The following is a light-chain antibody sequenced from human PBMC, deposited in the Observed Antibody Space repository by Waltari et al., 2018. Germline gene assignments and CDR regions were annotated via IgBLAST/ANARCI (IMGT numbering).Light chain of an antibody. J-gene: IGKJ1*01. V-gene: IGKV1-12*01. CDR2: AAS. CDR3: QQGHNFPPT. CDR1: QDFSNY. Sequence: DIQMTQSPSSVSASVGDRVTINCRASQDFSNYLAWYQQKPGTAPKFMIYAASTLQSGVPTRCSGSGSGTEFTLTISGLQPEDFATYFCQQGHNFPPTFGQGTVVEL.